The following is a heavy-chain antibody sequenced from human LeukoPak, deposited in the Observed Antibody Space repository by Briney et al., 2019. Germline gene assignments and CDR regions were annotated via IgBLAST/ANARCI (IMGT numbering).Heavy chain of an antibody. CDR3: ARAAAGSDY. D-gene: IGHD6-13*01. V-gene: IGHV1-46*01. J-gene: IGHJ4*02. CDR2: INPSGGST. CDR1: GYTFTNYY. Sequence: ASVKVSCKASGYTFTNYYIHWVRQAPGQGLEWMGIINPSGGSTTYAQKFQGRVAMTRDMSTSTVYMELSSLRSEDTAVYYCARAAAGSDYWGQGTLVTVSS.